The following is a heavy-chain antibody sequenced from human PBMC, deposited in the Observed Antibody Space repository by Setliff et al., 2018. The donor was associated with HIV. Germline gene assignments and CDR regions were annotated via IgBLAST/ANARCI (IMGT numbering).Heavy chain of an antibody. D-gene: IGHD3-10*01. CDR1: GGSISKYF. CDR2: IYSGGST. Sequence: PSETLSLTCTVSGGSISKYFWSWIRQSAEKGLEWIGRIYSGGSTNQNPSLKSRVSMSVDTSKSQFSLNLSSVTAADTGVYYCARSLDYSGSGSYYVGWFDLWGQGIPVTVSS. CDR3: ARSLDYSGSGSYYVGWFDL. V-gene: IGHV4-4*07. J-gene: IGHJ5*02.